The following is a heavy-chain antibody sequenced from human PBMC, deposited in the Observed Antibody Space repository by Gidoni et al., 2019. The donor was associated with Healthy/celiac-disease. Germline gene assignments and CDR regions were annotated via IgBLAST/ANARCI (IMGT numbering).Heavy chain of an antibody. V-gene: IGHV3-15*01. D-gene: IGHD3-3*01. CDR3: TTDPYYDFWSGPYYYYGMDV. J-gene: IGHJ6*02. CDR2: IKSKTGGGTT. Sequence: EVQLVESGGGLVKPGGSLRLSCAASEFTFSNAWMSWVRQAPGKGLEWFGRIKSKTGGGTTDYAAPVKGRFTISRDDSKNTLYLQMNSLKTEDTAVYYCTTDPYYDFWSGPYYYYGMDVWGQGTTVTVSS. CDR1: EFTFSNAW.